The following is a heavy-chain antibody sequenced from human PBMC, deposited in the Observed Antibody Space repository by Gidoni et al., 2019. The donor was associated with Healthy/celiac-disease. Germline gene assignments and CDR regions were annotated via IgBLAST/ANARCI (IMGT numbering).Heavy chain of an antibody. CDR1: GFTFSNAW. J-gene: IGHJ6*03. CDR3: TTGGYDFYYYYYMDV. D-gene: IGHD5-12*01. V-gene: IGHV3-15*01. Sequence: EVQLVESGGGLVKPGGSLRLSCAASGFTFSNAWMSWVRQAPGKGLEWVGRIKSKTDGGTTDYAAPVKGRFTISRDDSKNTLYLQMNSLKTEDTAVYYCTTGGYDFYYYYYMDVWGKGTTVTVSS. CDR2: IKSKTDGGTT.